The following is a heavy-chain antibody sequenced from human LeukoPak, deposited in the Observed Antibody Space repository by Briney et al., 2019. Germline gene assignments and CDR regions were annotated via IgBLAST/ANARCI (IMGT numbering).Heavy chain of an antibody. CDR3: ARGKSSGWYGPFDY. Sequence: SETLSLTCAVYGGSFSGYYWSWIRQPPGKGLEWIGEINHSGSTNYNPSLKSRVTISVDTSKNQFSLKLSSVTAADTAVYYCARGKSSGWYGPFDYWGQGTLVTVSS. CDR1: GGSFSGYY. V-gene: IGHV4-34*01. J-gene: IGHJ4*02. D-gene: IGHD6-19*01. CDR2: INHSGST.